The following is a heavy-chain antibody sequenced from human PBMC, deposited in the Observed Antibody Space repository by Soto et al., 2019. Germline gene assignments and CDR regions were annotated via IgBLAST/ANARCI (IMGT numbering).Heavy chain of an antibody. V-gene: IGHV1-69*13. CDR1: GGTFTNYA. J-gene: IGHJ6*02. CDR2: IIPVFGTP. D-gene: IGHD3-3*01. Sequence: ASVKVSCKASGGTFTNYAFSWVRQAPGQGLEWMGGIIPVFGTPDYAQKFQGRVTITADESTRTASMELSSLRSEDTAVYYCARNRLVRFRSGMDVWGQGTTVTVSS. CDR3: ARNRLVRFRSGMDV.